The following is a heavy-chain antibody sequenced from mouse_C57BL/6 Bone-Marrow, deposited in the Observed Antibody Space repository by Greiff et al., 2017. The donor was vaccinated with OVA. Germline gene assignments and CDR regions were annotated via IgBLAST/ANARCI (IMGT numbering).Heavy chain of an antibody. V-gene: IGHV1-9*01. CDR2: ILPGSGST. CDR1: GYTFTGYW. J-gene: IGHJ1*03. CDR3: ARSCYNDGYYCYFDV. Sequence: QVQLQQSGAELMKPGASVKLSCKATGYTFTGYWMQWVKQRPGHGLEWIGGILPGSGSTKYNEKFKSKATFTVDTSSNTAYMQLSSLTTEDSAVYDCARSCYNDGYYCYFDVWGTGTTVTVAS. D-gene: IGHD2-3*01.